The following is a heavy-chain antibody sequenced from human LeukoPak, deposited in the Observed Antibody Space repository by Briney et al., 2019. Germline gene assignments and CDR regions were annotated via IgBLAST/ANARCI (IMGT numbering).Heavy chain of an antibody. Sequence: KASETLSLTRNVSSGSLRENYWSWIRQSPGKGLEWIAEINHSGSTNYNPSLKSRVTISADTSKNQFSLRLSSVTAADTAVYYCARLQFLSGGYYAFDSWGQGSQVSVSS. D-gene: IGHD3-3*01. J-gene: IGHJ4*02. CDR1: SGSLRENY. CDR2: INHSGST. V-gene: IGHV4-34*01. CDR3: ARLQFLSGGYYAFDS.